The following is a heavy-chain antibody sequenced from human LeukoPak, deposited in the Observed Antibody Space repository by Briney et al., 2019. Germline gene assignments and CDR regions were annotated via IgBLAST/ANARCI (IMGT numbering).Heavy chain of an antibody. CDR2: IYHSGST. CDR3: ARDRWELPFDY. Sequence: SETLSLTCTVSGGSISSSSYYWGWIRQPPGKGLEWIGSIYHSGSTYYNPSLKSRVTISVDTSKNQFSLKLSSVTAADTAVYYCARDRWELPFDYWGQGTLVTVSS. V-gene: IGHV4-39*07. J-gene: IGHJ4*02. D-gene: IGHD1-26*01. CDR1: GGSISSSSYY.